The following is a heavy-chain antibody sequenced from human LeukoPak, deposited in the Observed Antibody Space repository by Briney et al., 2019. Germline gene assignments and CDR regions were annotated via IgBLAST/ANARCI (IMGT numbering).Heavy chain of an antibody. V-gene: IGHV3-23*01. J-gene: IGHJ3*02. D-gene: IGHD2-15*01. CDR3: AKDRNCPDAFDI. CDR2: ISGSGGST. CDR1: GFTFSSYS. Sequence: GGSLRLSCAASGFTFSSYSMNWVRRAPGKGLEWVSAISGSGGSTYYADSVKGRFTISRDNSKNTLYLQMNSLRAEDTAVYYCAKDRNCPDAFDIWGQGTMVTVSS.